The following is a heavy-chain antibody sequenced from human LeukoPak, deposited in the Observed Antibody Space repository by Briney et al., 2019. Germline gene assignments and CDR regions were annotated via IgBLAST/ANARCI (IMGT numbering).Heavy chain of an antibody. CDR3: ARDHTVYSYGGYFDY. CDR1: GFTFNSYE. Sequence: TGGSLRLSCAVSGFTFNSYEMNWVRQAPGKGLEWVSYISISGSPIYYADSVKGRFTISRDNAKNSLYLQMNSLRAEDTAVYYCARDHTVYSYGGYFDYWGQGTLVTVSS. D-gene: IGHD5-18*01. J-gene: IGHJ4*02. V-gene: IGHV3-48*03. CDR2: ISISGSPI.